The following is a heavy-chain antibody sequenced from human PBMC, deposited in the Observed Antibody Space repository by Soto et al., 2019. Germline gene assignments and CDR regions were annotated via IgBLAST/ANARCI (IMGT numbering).Heavy chain of an antibody. CDR3: ARIQNRDYDSGVFDY. Sequence: ESGPTPVKHTQTVTLACSFPGFSLSTSEMRVSWIRQPPGKALEWLARIDWDDDKFCSTSLKNRLTISKDTSKNKVVLIMTNMDPVDIDKYYCARIQNRDYDSGVFDYWGQGTLVTVS. V-gene: IGHV2-70*04. J-gene: IGHJ4*02. D-gene: IGHD5-12*01. CDR2: IDWDDDK. CDR1: GFSLSTSEMR.